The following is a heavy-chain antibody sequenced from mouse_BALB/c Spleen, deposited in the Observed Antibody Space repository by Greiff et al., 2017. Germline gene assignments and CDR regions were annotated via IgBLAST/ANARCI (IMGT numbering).Heavy chain of an antibody. CDR3: TREGGNYRNWFAY. CDR1: GFTFSSYT. D-gene: IGHD2-1*01. J-gene: IGHJ3*01. Sequence: DVKLVESGGGLVKPGGSLKLSCAASGFTFSSYTMSWVRQTPEKRLEWVATISSGGSYTYYPDSVKGRFTISRDNAKNTLYLQMSSLKSEDTAMYYCTREGGNYRNWFAYWGQGTLVTVSA. CDR2: ISSGGSYT. V-gene: IGHV5-6-4*01.